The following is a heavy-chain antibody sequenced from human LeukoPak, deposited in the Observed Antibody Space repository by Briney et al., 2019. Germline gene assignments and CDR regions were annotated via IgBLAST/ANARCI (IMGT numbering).Heavy chain of an antibody. CDR3: ARDRSHSSSWSEYFQH. V-gene: IGHV3-30*03. CDR2: ISYDGSNK. D-gene: IGHD6-13*01. Sequence: SGRSLRLSCAASGFTFSSYGMHWVRQAPGKGLEWVAVISYDGSNKYYADSVKGRFTISRDNAKNSLYLQMNSLRAEDTAVYYCARDRSHSSSWSEYFQHWGQGTLVTVSS. CDR1: GFTFSSYG. J-gene: IGHJ1*01.